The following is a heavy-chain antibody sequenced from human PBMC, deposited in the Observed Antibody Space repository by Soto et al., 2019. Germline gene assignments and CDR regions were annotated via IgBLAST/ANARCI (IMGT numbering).Heavy chain of an antibody. CDR3: ARDGAYCSGGSCVYYYYYYMDV. CDR2: ISAYNGNT. D-gene: IGHD2-15*01. V-gene: IGHV1-18*01. Sequence: ASVKVSCKASGYTFTSYGISWVRQAPGQGLERMGWISAYNGNTNYAQKLQGRVTMTTDTSTSTAYMELRSLRSDDTAVYYCARDGAYCSGGSCVYYYYYYMDVWGKGTTVTVSS. J-gene: IGHJ6*03. CDR1: GYTFTSYG.